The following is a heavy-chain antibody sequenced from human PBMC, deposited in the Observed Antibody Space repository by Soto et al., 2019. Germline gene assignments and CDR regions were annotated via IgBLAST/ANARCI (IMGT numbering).Heavy chain of an antibody. CDR2: INHSGST. Sequence: PSVTLSHTCAVEGGSFSGYYWSWIRQPPGKGLEWIGEINHSGSTNYNPSLKSRVTISVDTSKNQFSLKLSSVTAADTAVYYCARGGLQGLDCSGGSCYSYYFDYWGQGTLVTVSS. D-gene: IGHD2-15*01. J-gene: IGHJ4*02. V-gene: IGHV4-34*01. CDR1: GGSFSGYY. CDR3: ARGGLQGLDCSGGSCYSYYFDY.